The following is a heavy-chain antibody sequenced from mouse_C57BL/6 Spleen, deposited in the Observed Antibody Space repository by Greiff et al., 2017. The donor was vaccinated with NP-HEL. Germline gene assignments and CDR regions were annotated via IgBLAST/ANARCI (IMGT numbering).Heavy chain of an antibody. CDR3: ARIYYDYDGNY. V-gene: IGHV3-5*01. CDR1: GISITTGNYR. Sequence: DVQLQESGPGLVKPSQTVFLTCTVTGISITTGNYRWSWIRQFPGNKLEWIGYIYYSGTITYNPSLTSRTTITRDTPKNQFFLEMNSLTAEDTATYYCARIYYDYDGNYWGQGTTLTVSS. J-gene: IGHJ2*01. D-gene: IGHD2-4*01. CDR2: IYYSGTI.